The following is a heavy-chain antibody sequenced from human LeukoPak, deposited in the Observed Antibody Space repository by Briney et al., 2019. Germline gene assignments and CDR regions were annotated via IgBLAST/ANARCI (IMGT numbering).Heavy chain of an antibody. CDR3: ARVDYYDSSGYWGLSYYYGMDV. D-gene: IGHD3-22*01. Sequence: ASVKVSCKASGYTFISYGISWVRQAPGQGLEWMGWISAYNGNTNYAQKLQGRVTMTTDTSTSTAYMELRSLRSDDTAVYYCARVDYYDSSGYWGLSYYYGMDVWGQGTTVTVSS. V-gene: IGHV1-18*01. CDR2: ISAYNGNT. CDR1: GYTFISYG. J-gene: IGHJ6*02.